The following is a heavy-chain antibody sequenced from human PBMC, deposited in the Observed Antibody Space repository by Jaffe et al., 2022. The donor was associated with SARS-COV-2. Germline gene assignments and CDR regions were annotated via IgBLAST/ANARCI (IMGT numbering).Heavy chain of an antibody. CDR2: IFPDDSDT. Sequence: EVHLVQSGGEIKAPGESLRISCQGSGFDFSDYWIGWVRHLPGKGLELMGLIFPDDSDTRYSPSFQGQVTMSADKSTSTAYLHWSSLKASDSGIYYCTRQMRGNYFDPWGQGTLVTVSA. V-gene: IGHV5-51*01. J-gene: IGHJ5*02. CDR1: GFDFSDYW. CDR3: TRQMRGNYFDP.